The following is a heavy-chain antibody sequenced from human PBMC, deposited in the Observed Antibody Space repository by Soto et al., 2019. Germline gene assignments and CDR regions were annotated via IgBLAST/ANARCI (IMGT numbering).Heavy chain of an antibody. J-gene: IGHJ4*02. D-gene: IGHD2-21*01. CDR1: GGSITTYR. CDR3: ARDFGEYSFFFDY. V-gene: IGHV4-59*13. Sequence: SETLSLTCSVSGGSITTYRWRSIRQPSGRGLGWIGGYSGFTNYNPSLEGRASISVDWSKNQFSLNISSVTTADTAIYYCARDFGEYSFFFDYWGQGQLVTVSS. CDR2: YSGFT.